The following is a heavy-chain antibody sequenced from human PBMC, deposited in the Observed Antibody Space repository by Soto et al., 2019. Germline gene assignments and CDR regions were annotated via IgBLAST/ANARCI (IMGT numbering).Heavy chain of an antibody. Sequence: QVQLVESGGGLVKPGGSLRLSCAASRFPFSDYYMTWIRQAPGKGLEWVSYMSSSGTGIYYPDSVKCRFTISRDNAKNSLYLQMRSLRAEVTAVYDCAIAYSDAFDIWGQGTMVTVSS. V-gene: IGHV3-11*01. CDR3: AIAYSDAFDI. CDR2: MSSSGTGI. CDR1: RFPFSDYY. J-gene: IGHJ3*02. D-gene: IGHD2-15*01.